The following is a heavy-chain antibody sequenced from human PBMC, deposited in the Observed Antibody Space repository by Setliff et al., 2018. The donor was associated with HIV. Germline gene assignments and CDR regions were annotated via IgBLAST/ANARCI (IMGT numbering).Heavy chain of an antibody. CDR3: ARDPGYKSTWYGVFDI. D-gene: IGHD6-13*01. Sequence: ASVKVSCKASGYTFTGHYIHWVRQAPGQGLEWMGRINPNSAGTNYAQKFQGRVNMTRDTSISTTYMELSRLRPDDTAVYYCARDPGYKSTWYGVFDIWGQGTMVTVSS. CDR1: GYTFTGHY. J-gene: IGHJ3*02. V-gene: IGHV1-2*06. CDR2: INPNSAGT.